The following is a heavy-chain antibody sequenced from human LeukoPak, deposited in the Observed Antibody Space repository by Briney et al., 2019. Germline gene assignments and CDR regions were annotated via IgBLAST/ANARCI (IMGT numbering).Heavy chain of an antibody. CDR2: IFYSGST. Sequence: SETLSLTCTVSGGSISTSSYYWGWVRQPPGKGLEWIGNIFYSGSTYYSPSLKSRVTISLDTSRNQFSLKLNSVTAADTAVYYCAKGIYCSSTSCYFVGPNWFDPWGQGTLVTVSS. D-gene: IGHD2-2*01. V-gene: IGHV4-39*07. CDR1: GGSISTSSYY. CDR3: AKGIYCSSTSCYFVGPNWFDP. J-gene: IGHJ5*02.